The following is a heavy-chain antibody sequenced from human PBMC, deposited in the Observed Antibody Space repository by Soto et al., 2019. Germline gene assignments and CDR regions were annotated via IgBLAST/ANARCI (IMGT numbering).Heavy chain of an antibody. J-gene: IGHJ5*02. Sequence: ASVNVSCKASGYTFTSYYMHWVRQAHGQGLEWMGIINPSGGSTSYAQKFQGRVTMTRDTSTSTVYMELSSLRSEDTAVYYCARVYPSDTRYGYVGNNWFDPWGQGTLVTVSS. V-gene: IGHV1-46*03. D-gene: IGHD5-18*01. CDR3: ARVYPSDTRYGYVGNNWFDP. CDR1: GYTFTSYY. CDR2: INPSGGST.